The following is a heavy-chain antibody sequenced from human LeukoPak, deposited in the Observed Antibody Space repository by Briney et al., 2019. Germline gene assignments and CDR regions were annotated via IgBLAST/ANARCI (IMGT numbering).Heavy chain of an antibody. J-gene: IGHJ6*02. Sequence: PGGSLRLSCAASGFTFSSYEMNWVRQAPGKGLEWVSYISSSSTIYCADSVKGRFTISRDNAKNSLYLQMNSLRDDDTAVYYCARDPLYCGSTTCYNYYYSVDVWGQGTTVTVSS. D-gene: IGHD2-2*02. V-gene: IGHV3-48*02. CDR1: GFTFSSYE. CDR3: ARDPLYCGSTTCYNYYYSVDV. CDR2: ISSSSTI.